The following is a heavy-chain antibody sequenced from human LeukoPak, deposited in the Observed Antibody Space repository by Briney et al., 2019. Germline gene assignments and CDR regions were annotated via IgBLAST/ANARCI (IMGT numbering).Heavy chain of an antibody. Sequence: GGSLRLSCAASVFTFSSYEMNWVRQAPGKGLEWVSYISSSGSTIYYADSVKGRFTISRDNAKNSLYLQMNSLRAEDTAVYYCATQGGPYDSSGYYYVRGAFDIWGQGTMVTVSS. D-gene: IGHD3-22*01. CDR1: VFTFSSYE. J-gene: IGHJ3*02. V-gene: IGHV3-48*03. CDR2: ISSSGSTI. CDR3: ATQGGPYDSSGYYYVRGAFDI.